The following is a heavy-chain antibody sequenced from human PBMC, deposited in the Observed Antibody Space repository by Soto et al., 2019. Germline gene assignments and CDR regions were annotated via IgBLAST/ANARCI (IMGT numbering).Heavy chain of an antibody. D-gene: IGHD3-16*01. CDR2: IFYNGGA. V-gene: IGHV4-59*01. J-gene: IGHJ6*02. CDR1: FGPMRGYY. CDR3: AREGDHDYFYGMDT. Sequence: LQESVPGLVKASETLSLSCSVSFGPMRGYYWSWIRQPPGKGLEWIANIFYNGGANYNPSLRSRFTISVDESKNILSLRLTSETPADTAVYYCAREGDHDYFYGMDTLGQGTTVTVS.